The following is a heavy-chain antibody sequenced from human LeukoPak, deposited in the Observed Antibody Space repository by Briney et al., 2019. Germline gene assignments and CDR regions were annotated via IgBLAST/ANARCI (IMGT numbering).Heavy chain of an antibody. D-gene: IGHD3-10*01. CDR1: GGSISSSSYY. Sequence: SETLSLTCTVSGGSISSSSYYWGWIRQPPGKGLEWIGSIYYSGSTYYNPSLKSRVTISVDTSKNQFSLKLSSVTAADTAVYYCARGADYGSGSLDVWGKGTTVTISS. CDR3: ARGADYGSGSLDV. V-gene: IGHV4-39*07. CDR2: IYYSGST. J-gene: IGHJ6*04.